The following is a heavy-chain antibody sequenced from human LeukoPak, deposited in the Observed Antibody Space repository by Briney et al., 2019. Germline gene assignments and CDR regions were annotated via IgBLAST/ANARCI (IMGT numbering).Heavy chain of an antibody. CDR1: GFTFSSYG. D-gene: IGHD1-1*01. Sequence: GGSLRLSCTASGFTFSSYGMNWVRQAPGKGLEWVACIRYNSGNKYYADSVKGRITITSDNSKHSLYLQINRLRTQDTAVYYCGSLFDGIAITTTTGDALDICGEGTIVTLS. V-gene: IGHV3-30*02. CDR2: IRYNSGNK. CDR3: GSLFDGIAITTTTGDALDI. J-gene: IGHJ3*02.